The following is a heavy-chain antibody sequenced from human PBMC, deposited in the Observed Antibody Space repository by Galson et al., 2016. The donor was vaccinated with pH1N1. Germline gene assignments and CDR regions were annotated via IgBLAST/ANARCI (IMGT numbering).Heavy chain of an antibody. CDR2: VSSTGRNI. CDR1: GFLFSGYT. CDR3: AKGYYYGDYLDYYYFYNMDV. J-gene: IGHJ6*02. V-gene: IGHV3-23*01. Sequence: SLRLSCAASGFLFSGYTMNWIRQAPGKGPEWVSSVSSTGRNIYSADSVKGRFTISRDNSKNTLYLQMNSLRAEDTAVYYCAKGYYYGDYLDYYYFYNMDVWGQGTTVTVSS. D-gene: IGHD4-17*01.